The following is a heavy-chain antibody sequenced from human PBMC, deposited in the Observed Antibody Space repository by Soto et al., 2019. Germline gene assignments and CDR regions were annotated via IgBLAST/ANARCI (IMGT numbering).Heavy chain of an antibody. D-gene: IGHD3-3*01. CDR1: GGSISSSSYY. CDR3: ARLPSGAPFDY. CDR2: IYYSGST. Sequence: QLQLQESGPGLVKPSETLSLTCTVSGGSISSSSYYWGWIRQPPGKGLEWIGSIYYSGSTYYNPSLKSRVTISVDTSKNQFSLKLSSVTAADTAVYYCARLPSGAPFDYWGQGTLVTVSS. J-gene: IGHJ4*02. V-gene: IGHV4-39*01.